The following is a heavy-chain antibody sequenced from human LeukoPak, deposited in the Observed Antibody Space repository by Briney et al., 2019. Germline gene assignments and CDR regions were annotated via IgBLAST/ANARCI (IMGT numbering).Heavy chain of an antibody. J-gene: IGHJ4*02. D-gene: IGHD6-13*01. CDR1: GFSISSGYF. V-gene: IGHV4-38-2*02. CDR3: ASLYSSSWYLGDY. CDR2: TTHSGIP. Sequence: SETLSPTCTVSGFSISSGYFWGWIRQSPGKGLEWVGSTTHSGIPYYNPSLKSRVTISLDTSKNQFSLKLTSVTAADTAVYYCASLYSSSWYLGDYWGQGTLVTVSS.